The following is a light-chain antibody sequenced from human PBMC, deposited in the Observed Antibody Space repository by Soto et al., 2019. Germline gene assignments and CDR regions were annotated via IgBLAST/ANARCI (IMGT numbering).Light chain of an antibody. CDR3: QQYGSSPQWT. Sequence: EIVLTQSPGTLSLSPGERATLSCRASQSVSSSYLAWYQQKPGQAPRLLIYGASSRATGIPDRFSGSGSGTDFTLTISRLEPEGFAVYYCQQYGSSPQWTFGQGTKV. CDR2: GAS. CDR1: QSVSSSY. V-gene: IGKV3-20*01. J-gene: IGKJ1*01.